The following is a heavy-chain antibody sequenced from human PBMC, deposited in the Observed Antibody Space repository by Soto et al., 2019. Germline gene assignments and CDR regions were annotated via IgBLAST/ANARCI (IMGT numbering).Heavy chain of an antibody. CDR1: GFTFSNYA. CDR2: ISGSGGST. CDR3: AKGGSGTGGWYTNFQY. V-gene: IGHV3-23*01. J-gene: IGHJ1*01. Sequence: PGGSLRLSCAASGFTFSNYAMSWVRQAPGKGLEWVSAISGSGGSTAYADSVKGRFTISRDNSKNTLYLQMNSLRAEDTAIYYCAKGGSGTGGWYTNFQYWGQGTLVTVSS. D-gene: IGHD6-19*01.